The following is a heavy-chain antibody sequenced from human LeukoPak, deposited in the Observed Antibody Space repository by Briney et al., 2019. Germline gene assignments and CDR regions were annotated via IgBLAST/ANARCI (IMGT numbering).Heavy chain of an antibody. Sequence: PSETLSLTCAVSGYSISSGYDWAWIRQPPGKGLERIGSIYHSGSTNYNPSLNRRCTISVDTSKNQFSLKLSSAAAAVTAVYECTNTIAVAGLDAFDIWRGGKVVTVSS. CDR1: GYSISSGYD. V-gene: IGHV4-38-2*01. CDR3: TNTIAVAGLDAFDI. D-gene: IGHD6-19*01. J-gene: IGHJ3*02. CDR2: IYHSGST.